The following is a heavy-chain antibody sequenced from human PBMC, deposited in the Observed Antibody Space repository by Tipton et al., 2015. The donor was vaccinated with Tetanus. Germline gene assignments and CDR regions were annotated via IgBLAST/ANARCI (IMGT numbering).Heavy chain of an antibody. CDR2: VSGDGSIT. J-gene: IGHJ4*02. CDR3: ARDLRNYYDSSGYSDY. Sequence: SLRLSCAASGFTFSSYWMHWVRQAPGKGLVWVSRVSGDGSITGYVDSVRDRFTISRDNAKKSLYLQMNSLRAEDTAVYYCARDLRNYYDSSGYSDYWGQGTLVTVSS. D-gene: IGHD3-22*01. CDR1: GFTFSSYW. V-gene: IGHV3-74*01.